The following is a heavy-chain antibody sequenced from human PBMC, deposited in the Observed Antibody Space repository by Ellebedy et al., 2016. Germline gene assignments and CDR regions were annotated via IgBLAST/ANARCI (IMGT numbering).Heavy chain of an antibody. Sequence: GESLKISXAASGFTFSNFFMSWVRQAPGKGLEWVSTISGGGDKTDFADSVKGRFTISRDNSKNTVYLQMNSLRLEDTAVYYCVRGWYSSGHCDVFAMWGQGTIVTVSS. CDR1: GFTFSNFF. CDR2: ISGGGDKT. D-gene: IGHD6-19*01. J-gene: IGHJ3*02. V-gene: IGHV3-23*01. CDR3: VRGWYSSGHCDVFAM.